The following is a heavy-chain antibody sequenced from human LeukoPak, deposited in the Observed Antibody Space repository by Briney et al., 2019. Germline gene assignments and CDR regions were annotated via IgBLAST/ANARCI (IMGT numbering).Heavy chain of an antibody. CDR1: GFTFSTYV. CDR3: AKDWGNYFASGSSYLDY. CDR2: ISHDGSNK. J-gene: IGHJ4*02. V-gene: IGHV3-30*18. D-gene: IGHD3-10*01. Sequence: GGSLRLSCAASGFTFSTYVMHWVSQAPGKGLEWVATISHDGSNKNYGDSVKGRFTISRDNSRNTLYLQMNSLRPEDTAVYHCAKDWGNYFASGSSYLDYWGQGTLVTVSS.